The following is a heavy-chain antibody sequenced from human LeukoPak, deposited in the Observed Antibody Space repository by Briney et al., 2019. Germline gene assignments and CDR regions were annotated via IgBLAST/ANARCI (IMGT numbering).Heavy chain of an antibody. Sequence: SETLSLTCTVSGGSISSSNYYWGWIRQPPGKGLEWIGSISYSGSTYYNPSLTSRVTIPVDTSKNQFSLKLSSVTAADTAVYYCARGLYSSGYYYLDYWGQGTLVTVSS. J-gene: IGHJ4*02. CDR1: GGSISSSNYY. CDR2: ISYSGST. D-gene: IGHD3-22*01. CDR3: ARGLYSSGYYYLDY. V-gene: IGHV4-39*07.